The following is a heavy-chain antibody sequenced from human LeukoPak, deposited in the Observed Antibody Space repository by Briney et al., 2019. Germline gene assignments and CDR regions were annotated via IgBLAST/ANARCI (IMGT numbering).Heavy chain of an antibody. CDR3: ARDLGRTFDY. Sequence: SETLSLTCAVYGGSFSGYYWSWIRQPPGKGLEWIGEINHSGSTNYNPSLKSRVTISVDTSKNQFSLKLSSVTAADTAVYYCARDLGRTFDYWGQGTLVTVSS. J-gene: IGHJ4*02. V-gene: IGHV4-34*01. CDR1: GGSFSGYY. CDR2: INHSGST. D-gene: IGHD3-16*01.